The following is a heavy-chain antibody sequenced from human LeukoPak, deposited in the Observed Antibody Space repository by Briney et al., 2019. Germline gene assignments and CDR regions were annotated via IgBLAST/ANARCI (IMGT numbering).Heavy chain of an antibody. CDR1: GGSFSGYY. CDR2: INHSGST. V-gene: IGHV4-34*01. CDR3: ARGGSSWYGAVYYYYYMDV. D-gene: IGHD6-13*01. Sequence: SETLSLTCAVCGGSFSGYYWGWIRRPPGKGLEWIGEINHSGSTNYNPSLKSRVTISVDTSKNQFSLKLSSVTAADTAVYYCARGGSSWYGAVYYYYYMDVWGKGTTVTVSS. J-gene: IGHJ6*03.